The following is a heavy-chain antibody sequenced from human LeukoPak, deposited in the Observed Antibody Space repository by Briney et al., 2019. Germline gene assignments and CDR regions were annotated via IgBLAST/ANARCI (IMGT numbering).Heavy chain of an antibody. D-gene: IGHD6-13*01. CDR3: ARIEGDIAAARFDP. CDR1: GYTFVSYW. CDR2: VYPGDSDT. Sequence: GESLKISCKGSGYTFVSYWIAWVRQMPGKGLEWMGMVYPGDSDTRYSPSFQGQVTISADKSITTAYLQWSSLKASDTAIYYCARIEGDIAAARFDPWGQGTLVTVSS. J-gene: IGHJ5*02. V-gene: IGHV5-51*01.